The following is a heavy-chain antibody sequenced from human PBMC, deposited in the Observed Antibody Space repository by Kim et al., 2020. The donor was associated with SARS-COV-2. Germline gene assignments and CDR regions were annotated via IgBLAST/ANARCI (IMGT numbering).Heavy chain of an antibody. D-gene: IGHD6-6*01. Sequence: SETLSLTCTVSGGSISSYYWSWIRQPPGKGLEWIGYIYYSGSTNYNPSLKSRVTISVDTSKNQFSLKLSSVTAADTAVYYCASFGSSGDYFDYWGQGTLVTVSS. V-gene: IGHV4-59*13. CDR2: IYYSGST. CDR1: GGSISSYY. J-gene: IGHJ4*02. CDR3: ASFGSSGDYFDY.